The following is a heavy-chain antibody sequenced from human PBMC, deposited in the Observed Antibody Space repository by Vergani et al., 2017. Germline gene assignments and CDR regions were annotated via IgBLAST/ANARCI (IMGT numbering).Heavy chain of an antibody. CDR1: GFTLSRSW. V-gene: IGHV3-74*01. CDR2: ISDDGFNT. CDR3: ANWPNVAYCGGDCYPDY. J-gene: IGHJ4*02. Sequence: EVQVVESGGGLVQPGGSLRLSCAATGFTLSRSWLHWVRQTPGKGFVWVARISDDGFNTNYADSVKGRFTISGDTANNTLYLQMNSLRAEDTAVYYCANWPNVAYCGGDCYPDYWGQGSLVTVSS. D-gene: IGHD2-21*02.